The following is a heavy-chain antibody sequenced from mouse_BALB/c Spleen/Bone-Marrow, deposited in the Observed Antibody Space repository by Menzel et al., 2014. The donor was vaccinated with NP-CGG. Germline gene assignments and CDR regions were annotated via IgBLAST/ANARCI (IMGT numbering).Heavy chain of an antibody. J-gene: IGHJ4*01. CDR2: INPSNGGT. Sequence: VQLQQSGVELVKPGASVKLSCKASGYTFTSYYMYWVKQRPGQGLEWIGEINPSNGGTNFNEKFKSKATLTVDKSSSTAPILLSSQTSEDSAVYYCTRGRRDAMDYWDQGTSVTVSS. CDR3: TRGRRDAMDY. CDR1: GYTFTSYY. V-gene: IGHV1S81*02.